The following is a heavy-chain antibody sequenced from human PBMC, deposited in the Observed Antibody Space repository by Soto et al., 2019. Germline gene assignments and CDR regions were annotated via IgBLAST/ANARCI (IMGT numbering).Heavy chain of an antibody. J-gene: IGHJ6*02. CDR3: ARDYSSSGGMDV. CDR2: ISSSSSYI. CDR1: GFTFSSYS. Sequence: VQLVESGGGLVKPGGSLRLSCAASGFTFSSYSMNWVRQAPGKGLEWVSSISSSSSYIYYADSVKGRFTISRDNAKNSLYLQMNSLRAEDTAVYYCARDYSSSGGMDVWGQGTTVTVSS. V-gene: IGHV3-21*01. D-gene: IGHD6-6*01.